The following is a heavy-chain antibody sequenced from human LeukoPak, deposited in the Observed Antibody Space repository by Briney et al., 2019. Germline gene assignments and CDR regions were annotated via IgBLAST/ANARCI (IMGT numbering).Heavy chain of an antibody. J-gene: IGHJ4*02. D-gene: IGHD3-22*01. CDR1: GFTFSSYS. CDR2: ISSSSSYI. CDR3: ARDLEDSSGGFDY. Sequence: GGSLRLSCIASGFTFSSYSINWVRQAPGKGLEWVSSISSSSSYIYYADSVKGRFTISRGNAKNSLYLQMNSLRAEDTAVYYCARDLEDSSGGFDYWGQGTLVTVSS. V-gene: IGHV3-21*01.